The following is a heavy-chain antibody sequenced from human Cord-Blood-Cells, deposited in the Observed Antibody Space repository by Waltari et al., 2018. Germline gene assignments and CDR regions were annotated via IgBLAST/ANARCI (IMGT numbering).Heavy chain of an antibody. CDR1: GGTFSSYA. J-gene: IGHJ4*02. V-gene: IGHV1-69*01. CDR3: AREQAAGPLDY. Sequence: QVQLVQSGAEVKKPGSSVKVSCKASGGTFSSYAISWVRQAPGQGLEGMGGIIPIFDPANDAQKFQSRVTITADEATGTAYMELSSLRSEDTAVYCCAREQAAGPLDYWGQGTLVTVSS. CDR2: IIPIFDPA. D-gene: IGHD6-13*01.